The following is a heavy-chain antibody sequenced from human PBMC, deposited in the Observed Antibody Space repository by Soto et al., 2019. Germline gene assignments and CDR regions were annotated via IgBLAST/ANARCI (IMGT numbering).Heavy chain of an antibody. V-gene: IGHV4-30-2*01. CDR2: IYPRGST. D-gene: IGHD4-4*01. Sequence: PSETLSLTCAVSGGSLDSGSFSWSWIRQPPGKGLEWLGYIYPRGSTCYNPSLRGRVTMSLDRSKNQFSLKLSSVTAADTAVYYCGTTYDYRIDCWGQGTLVTVSS. CDR3: GTTYDYRIDC. CDR1: GGSLDSGSFS. J-gene: IGHJ4*02.